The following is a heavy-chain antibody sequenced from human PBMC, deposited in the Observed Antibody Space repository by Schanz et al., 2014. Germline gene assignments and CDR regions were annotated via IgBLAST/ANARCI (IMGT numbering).Heavy chain of an antibody. CDR2: VTSAYTT. D-gene: IGHD6-6*01. V-gene: IGHV3-23*01. CDR1: GFTFGTRT. CDR3: AKGNTEARLSDF. J-gene: IGHJ4*02. Sequence: EVQVLESGGGLVQPGGSLRLSCVGSGFTFGTRTIGWVRQAPGQGLEWVSTVTSAYTTYYADSVKGRFTISRDNSKNTLYLQMNSLRAEDTAVYYCAKGNTEARLSDFWGQGTLVTVSS.